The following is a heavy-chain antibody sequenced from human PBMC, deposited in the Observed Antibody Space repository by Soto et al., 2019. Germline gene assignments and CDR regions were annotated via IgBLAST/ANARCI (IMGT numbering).Heavy chain of an antibody. CDR1: GYTFTGYY. CDR3: ARGPKVAGDFDC. D-gene: IGHD6-19*01. CDR2: INPNRGGT. J-gene: IGHJ4*02. V-gene: IGHV1-2*02. Sequence: QVQLVQSGAEVKKPGASVKVSCKASGYTFTGYYMHWVRQAPGQGLEWMGWINPNRGGTNYAQKFQGRVTMTRDTSISTAYMELSRLRSDDTAVYYCARGPKVAGDFDCWGQGTLVTVSS.